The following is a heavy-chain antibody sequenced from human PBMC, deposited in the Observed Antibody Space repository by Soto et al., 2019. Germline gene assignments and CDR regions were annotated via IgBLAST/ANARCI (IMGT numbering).Heavy chain of an antibody. Sequence: GASAKVSCEACGYGFASCYRRWVRQAPGQGLEWMGIINPSGGSTSYAQKFQGRVTMTRDTSTSTVYMELSSLRSEDTAVYYCAREREGLFDYWGQGTLVTVSS. D-gene: IGHD1-26*01. V-gene: IGHV1-46*01. CDR3: AREREGLFDY. J-gene: IGHJ4*02. CDR1: GYGFASCY. CDR2: INPSGGST.